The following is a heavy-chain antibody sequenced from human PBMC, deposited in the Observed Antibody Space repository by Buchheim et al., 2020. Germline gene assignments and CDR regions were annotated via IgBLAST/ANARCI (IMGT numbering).Heavy chain of an antibody. CDR1: GFTFSSYS. CDR3: AAYYYDSSGTQEFDY. D-gene: IGHD3-22*01. J-gene: IGHJ4*02. Sequence: EVQLVESGGGLVQPGGSLRLSCAASGFTFSSYSMNWVRQAPGKGLEWVSYISSSSSTISYADSVKGRFTISRDNAKNSLYLQMNSLRAEDTAVYYCAAYYYDSSGTQEFDYWGQGTL. CDR2: ISSSSSTI. V-gene: IGHV3-48*01.